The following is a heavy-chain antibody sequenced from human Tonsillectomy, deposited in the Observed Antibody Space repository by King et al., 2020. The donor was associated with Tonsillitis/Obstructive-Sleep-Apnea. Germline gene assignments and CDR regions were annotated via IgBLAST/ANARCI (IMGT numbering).Heavy chain of an antibody. CDR1: GGSISSYY. V-gene: IGHV4-59*01. CDR3: AREALDAFDI. CDR2: IYHTGST. Sequence: QLQESGPGLVKPSETLSLTCTVSGGSISSYYWSWIRQPPGKGLEWIGYIYHTGSTNHNPSLKSRVTVSVDTSKNQFSLKLSSVTAADTAVYYCAREALDAFDIWGLGTRVTVSS. J-gene: IGHJ3*02.